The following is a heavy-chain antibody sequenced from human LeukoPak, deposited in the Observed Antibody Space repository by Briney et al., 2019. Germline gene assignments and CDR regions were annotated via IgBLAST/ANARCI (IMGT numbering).Heavy chain of an antibody. J-gene: IGHJ4*02. V-gene: IGHV3-23*01. CDR1: GFTFSSYA. D-gene: IGHD3-3*01. Sequence: GGSLRLSCAASGFTFSSYAMSWVRQAPGKGLEWVSAISGSGGSTYYADSVKGRFTISRDNSKNTLYLQMNSLRSEDTAVYYCARGPEYTIFGVVPNLGDYWGQGTLVTVSS. CDR3: ARGPEYTIFGVVPNLGDY. CDR2: ISGSGGST.